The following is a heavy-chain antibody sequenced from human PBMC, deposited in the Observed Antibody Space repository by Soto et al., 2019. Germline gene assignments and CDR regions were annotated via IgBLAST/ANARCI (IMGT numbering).Heavy chain of an antibody. Sequence: GEFLRISCRGAGGSFASYWVSRVRQMPGKGLEWMGRIDPSDSYTNYSPSFQGHVTISADKSISTAYLQWSSLKASDTAMYYCASYRCSSTSCSRWFDPWGQATLVTLSS. CDR2: IDPSDSYT. CDR1: GGSFASYW. V-gene: IGHV5-10-1*01. CDR3: ASYRCSSTSCSRWFDP. J-gene: IGHJ5*02. D-gene: IGHD2-2*01.